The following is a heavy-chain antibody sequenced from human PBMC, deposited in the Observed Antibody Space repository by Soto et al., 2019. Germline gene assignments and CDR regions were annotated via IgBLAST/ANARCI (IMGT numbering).Heavy chain of an antibody. V-gene: IGHV3-53*04. J-gene: IGHJ4*02. CDR3: ARVNPGRGYSGYV. CDR2: IYSGGST. CDR1: GFTVSSNY. D-gene: IGHD5-12*01. Sequence: GGSLRLSCAASGFTVSSNYMSWVRQAPGKGLEWVSVIYSGGSTYYADSVKGRFTISRHNSKNTLYLQMNSLRAEDTAVYYCARVNPGRGYSGYVWGQGTLVTVSS.